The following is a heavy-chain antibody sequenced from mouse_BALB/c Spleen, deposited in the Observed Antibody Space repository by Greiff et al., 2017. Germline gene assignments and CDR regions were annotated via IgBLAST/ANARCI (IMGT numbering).Heavy chain of an antibody. CDR1: GFTFSSYG. D-gene: IGHD2-2*01. J-gene: IGHJ3*01. Sequence: EVKVVESGGDLVKPGGSLKLSCAASGFTFSSYGMSWVRQTPDKRLEWVATISSGGSYTYYPDSVKGRFTISRDNAKNTLYLQMSSLKSEDTAMYYCARQDYGYDWFAYWGQGTLVTVS. V-gene: IGHV5-6*01. CDR3: ARQDYGYDWFAY. CDR2: ISSGGSYT.